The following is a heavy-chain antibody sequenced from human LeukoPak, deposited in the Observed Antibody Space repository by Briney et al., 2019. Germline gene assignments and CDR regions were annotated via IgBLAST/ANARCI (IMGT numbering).Heavy chain of an antibody. J-gene: IGHJ4*02. D-gene: IGHD6-13*01. V-gene: IGHV4-38-2*02. CDR3: ARVRTDSSSWIDY. Sequence: PSETLSLTCTVSGYSISSGYYWGWIRPPPGKGLEWIGSIYHSGSTYYNPSLKSRVTISVDTSKNQFSLKLSSVTAADTAVYYCARVRTDSSSWIDYWGQGTLVTVSS. CDR1: GYSISSGYY. CDR2: IYHSGST.